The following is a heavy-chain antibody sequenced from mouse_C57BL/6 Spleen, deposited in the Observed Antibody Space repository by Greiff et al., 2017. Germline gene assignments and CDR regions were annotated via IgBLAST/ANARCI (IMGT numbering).Heavy chain of an antibody. CDR1: GYSITSGYY. CDR2: ISYDGSN. CDR3: ARDGKLFFDY. J-gene: IGHJ2*01. D-gene: IGHD4-1*01. V-gene: IGHV3-6*01. Sequence: VQLKESGPGLVKPSQSLSLTCSVTGYSITSGYYWNWIRQFPGNKLEWMGYISYDGSNNYNPSLKNRISITRDTSKNQFFLKLNSVTTEDTATYYCARDGKLFFDYWGQGTTLTVSS.